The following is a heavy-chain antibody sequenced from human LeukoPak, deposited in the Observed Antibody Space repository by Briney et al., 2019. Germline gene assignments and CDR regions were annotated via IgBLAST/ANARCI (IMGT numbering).Heavy chain of an antibody. CDR3: AKVLRYFMDV. D-gene: IGHD3-9*01. J-gene: IGHJ6*02. V-gene: IGHV3-23*01. Sequence: GGSLTLSCAASGFTFSNYAMMWVRQAPGKGLEWVSTITSTGDSTYYADSVKGRFTISRDNSKNTLCLQMNSLRAEDTAVYYCAKVLRYFMDVWGQGTTVTVSS. CDR2: ITSTGDST. CDR1: GFTFSNYA.